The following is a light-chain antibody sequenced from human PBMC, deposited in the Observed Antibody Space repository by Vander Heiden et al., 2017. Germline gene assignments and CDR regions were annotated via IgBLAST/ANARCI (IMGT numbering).Light chain of an antibody. J-gene: IGKJ2*01. Sequence: IQLNQSPSSLSASVGERVTITCRASQCISSYLAWYQQKPGKAPKLLIFASATLQSGVPSRFSGSGSGTDFTLTISSLQPEDFATYYCQQLNSYSYTFGQGTKVEIK. CDR2: ASA. V-gene: IGKV1-9*01. CDR1: QCISSY. CDR3: QQLNSYSYT.